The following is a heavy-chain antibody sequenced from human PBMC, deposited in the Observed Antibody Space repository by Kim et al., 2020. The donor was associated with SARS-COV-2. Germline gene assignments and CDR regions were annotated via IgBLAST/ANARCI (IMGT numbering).Heavy chain of an antibody. J-gene: IGHJ6*03. D-gene: IGHD3-3*01. CDR2: ISAYNGNT. CDR1: GYTFTSYG. CDR3: ARDLGLDDFWSGGVRENYMDV. V-gene: IGHV1-18*01. Sequence: ASVKVSCKASGYTFTSYGISWVRQAPGQGLEWMGWISAYNGNTNYAQKLQGRVTMTTDTSTSTASMELRGLRSDDTAVYYCARDLGLDDFWSGGVRENYMDVWGKGTTVTVSS.